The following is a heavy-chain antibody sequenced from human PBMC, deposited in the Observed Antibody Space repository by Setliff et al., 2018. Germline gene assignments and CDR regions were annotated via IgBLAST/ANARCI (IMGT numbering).Heavy chain of an antibody. Sequence: SETLSLTCAVYSGSFSGYFWSWIRQPPGKGLEWIGEINHSGSTNYNPSLKSRVTISVDTSKNQLSLKLSSVTAADTAVYYCARGIGGYCSSMSCSNESWPWGQGTLVTVSS. D-gene: IGHD2-2*01. J-gene: IGHJ5*02. V-gene: IGHV4-34*01. CDR1: SGSFSGYF. CDR2: INHSGST. CDR3: ARGIGGYCSSMSCSNESWP.